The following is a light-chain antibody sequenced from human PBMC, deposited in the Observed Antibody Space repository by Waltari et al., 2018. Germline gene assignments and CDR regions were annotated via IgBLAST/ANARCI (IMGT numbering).Light chain of an antibody. J-gene: IGKJ3*01. Sequence: DIQMTQSPSSVSASVGDRVTMTCRESQDIMNWLAWYQQKPGKAPNILIYATSSLQTGVPSRFSGSGSGTEFTLTISSLQPEDFATYYCQQANSFPITFGPGTKVDFK. CDR2: ATS. V-gene: IGKV1-12*01. CDR1: QDIMNW. CDR3: QQANSFPIT.